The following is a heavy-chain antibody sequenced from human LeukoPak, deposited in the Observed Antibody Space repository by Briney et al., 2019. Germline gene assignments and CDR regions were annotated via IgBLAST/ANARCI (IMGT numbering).Heavy chain of an antibody. V-gene: IGHV3-15*01. J-gene: IGHJ3*02. CDR1: GFTFSNAW. CDR2: IKSKTDGGTT. Sequence: GGSLRLSCAASGFTFSNAWMSWVRQAPGKGLEWVGRIKSKTDGGTTDYAAPVKGRFTISRDDSKNTLYLQMNSLKTEDTAVYDCTTALRLYCSSTSCYTYAFDIWGQGTMVTVSS. CDR3: TTALRLYCSSTSCYTYAFDI. D-gene: IGHD2-2*02.